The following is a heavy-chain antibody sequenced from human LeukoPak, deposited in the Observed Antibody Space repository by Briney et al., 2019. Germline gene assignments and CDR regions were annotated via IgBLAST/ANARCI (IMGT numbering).Heavy chain of an antibody. V-gene: IGHV4-61*02. CDR2: IYTSGST. J-gene: IGHJ6*03. CDR3: ARDFGAYYYGSGSQSSHMDV. D-gene: IGHD3-10*01. Sequence: SETLSLTCTVSGGSISSGSYYWSWIRQPAGKGLEWIGRIYTSGSTNYNPSLKSRVTISVDTSKNQFSLKLSSVTAADTAVYYCARDFGAYYYGSGSQSSHMDVWGKGTTVTISS. CDR1: GGSISSGSYY.